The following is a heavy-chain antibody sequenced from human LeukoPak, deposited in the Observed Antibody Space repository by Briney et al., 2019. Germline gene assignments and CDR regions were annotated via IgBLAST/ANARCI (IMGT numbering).Heavy chain of an antibody. D-gene: IGHD1-26*01. CDR2: MYYNENS. CDR3: ARSQSQSGTYRYYFAY. CDR1: GVSVGSAGYH. J-gene: IGHJ4*02. Sequence: SETLSLTCSVSGVSVGSAGYHWTWIRQAPGKGLEWIEYMYYNENSNYNPFLKSRVTMSLDPSQNEFSLSLTSVTAADTAVYYCARSQSQSGTYRYYFAYWGQGTLVTVSS. V-gene: IGHV4-61*08.